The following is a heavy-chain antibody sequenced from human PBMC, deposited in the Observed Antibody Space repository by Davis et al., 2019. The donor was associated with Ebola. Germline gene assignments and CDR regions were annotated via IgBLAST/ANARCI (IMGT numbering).Heavy chain of an antibody. V-gene: IGHV3-23*01. CDR1: GFTFSGYA. Sequence: GESLKISCAASGFTFSGYAMNWVRQAPGKGLEWVSAISGSGGSTYSADSVKGRFTISRDDSKNTLYLQMNSLRTEDTAVYYCTAGGWGGTWFDPWGQGTLVTVSS. CDR3: TAGGWGGTWFDP. J-gene: IGHJ5*02. CDR2: ISGSGGST. D-gene: IGHD1-26*01.